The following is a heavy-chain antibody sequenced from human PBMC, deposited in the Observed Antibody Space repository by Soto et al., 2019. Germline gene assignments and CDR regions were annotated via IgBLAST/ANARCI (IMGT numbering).Heavy chain of an antibody. Sequence: ASVKVSCKASGYTFTSYGIIWVRQAPGQGLEWMGWISAYNGNTNYAQKLQGRVTMTTDTSTSTAYMELRSLRSDDTAVYYCARVGCSGGSCYRYYYYYYMDVWGKGTTVTVSS. J-gene: IGHJ6*03. V-gene: IGHV1-18*01. CDR2: ISAYNGNT. CDR3: ARVGCSGGSCYRYYYYYYMDV. CDR1: GYTFTSYG. D-gene: IGHD2-15*01.